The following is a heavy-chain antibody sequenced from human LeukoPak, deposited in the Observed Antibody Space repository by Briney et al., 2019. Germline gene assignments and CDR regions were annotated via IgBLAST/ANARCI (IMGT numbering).Heavy chain of an antibody. V-gene: IGHV3-23*01. CDR3: AKDRRSGGSCSDY. D-gene: IGHD2-15*01. CDR1: GFTFSGYA. Sequence: GGSLRLSCAASGFTFSGYAMSWVRQAPGRGLEWVSTISGSGGSTYYADSVKGRFTISRDNSKNTLYLQMTSLRAEDTAVYYCAKDRRSGGSCSDYWGQGPLVTVSS. CDR2: ISGSGGST. J-gene: IGHJ4*02.